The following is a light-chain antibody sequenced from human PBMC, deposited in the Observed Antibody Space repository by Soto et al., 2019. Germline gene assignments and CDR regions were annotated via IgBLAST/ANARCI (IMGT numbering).Light chain of an antibody. CDR1: QSVSSSY. V-gene: IGKV3-20*01. CDR2: GAS. J-gene: IGKJ3*01. Sequence: IVLTQSPGTLSLSPGERATLSCRASQSVSSSYIAWYQQKPGQAPRLLIYGASSRATGIPDRFSGSGSGTDFTLTISRLEPDDVAVYYCQQFRTFGPGTNVDI. CDR3: QQFRT.